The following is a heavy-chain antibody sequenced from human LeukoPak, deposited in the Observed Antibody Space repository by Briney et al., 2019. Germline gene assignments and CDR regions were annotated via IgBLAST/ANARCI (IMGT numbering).Heavy chain of an antibody. CDR3: ARGYTAMVIDY. Sequence: KPSETLSLTCAVYGGSFSGYYWSWIRQPPGKGLEWIGNIYYSGSTYYNPSLKSRVTISIDTSRNQFSLKLTSVTAADTAVYYCARGYTAMVIDYGGQGTLVTVSS. J-gene: IGHJ4*02. CDR2: IYYSGST. V-gene: IGHV4-34*09. D-gene: IGHD5-18*01. CDR1: GGSFSGYY.